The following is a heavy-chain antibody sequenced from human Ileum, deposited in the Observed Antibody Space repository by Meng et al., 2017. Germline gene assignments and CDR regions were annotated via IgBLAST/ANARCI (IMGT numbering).Heavy chain of an antibody. V-gene: IGHV3-15*04. CDR1: GFSVSNAW. CDR2: IESETRGLTT. Sequence: EVQPVESGGGVVMPGGFFRLHCVASGFSVSNAWLSWVRQVPGKGLEWVGRIESETRGLTTYYAAPVKGRFSISRDDSKNALYLQMNSLKTEDSAIYYCTTEGLRCHNNWGQGTLVTVSS. D-gene: IGHD4-17*01. J-gene: IGHJ4*02. CDR3: TTEGLRCHNN.